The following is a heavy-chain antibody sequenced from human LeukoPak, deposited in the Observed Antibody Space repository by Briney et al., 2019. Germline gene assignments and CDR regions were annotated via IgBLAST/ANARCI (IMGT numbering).Heavy chain of an antibody. J-gene: IGHJ5*02. Sequence: SETLSLTCAVYGGSFSGYYWSWIRQPPGKGLEWIGEINHSGSTNYNPSLKSRVTISVNTSKNQFSLKLSSVTAADTAVYYCARALLRYCSSTSCYWFDPWGQGTLVTVSS. CDR2: INHSGST. V-gene: IGHV4-34*01. CDR1: GGSFSGYY. D-gene: IGHD2-2*01. CDR3: ARALLRYCSSTSCYWFDP.